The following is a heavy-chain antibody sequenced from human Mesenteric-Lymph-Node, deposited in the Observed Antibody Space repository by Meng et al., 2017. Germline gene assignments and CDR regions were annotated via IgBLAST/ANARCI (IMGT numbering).Heavy chain of an antibody. CDR2: MYSGGGT. CDR3: ARGPPADY. Sequence: SETLSLTCTVSGGSISSSSYYWGWIRQAPGKGLEWIGSMYSGGGTDYNPSLRSRVTIPVDTSKNQFSLQLRSLTAADTAVYYCARGPPADYWGPGTLVTVSS. CDR1: GGSISSSSYY. J-gene: IGHJ4*02. V-gene: IGHV4-39*07.